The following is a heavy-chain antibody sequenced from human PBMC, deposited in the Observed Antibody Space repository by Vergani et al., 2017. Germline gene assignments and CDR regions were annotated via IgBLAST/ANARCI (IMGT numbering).Heavy chain of an antibody. CDR1: GGSFTSYH. CDR3: ARVNTETNGHLYYYYYMDV. D-gene: IGHD4-11*01. CDR2: IDHTGRP. J-gene: IGHJ6*03. V-gene: IGHV4-34*01. Sequence: QVQLQQWGGGLLKPSETLSLTCVVNGGSFTSYHWTWIRQSPGEGLEWVGVIDHTGRPDYNPALKSLLTMSVANSRNQFSLTLNSVPATDTAIYFCARVNTETNGHLYYYYYMDVWGQGTAVTVS.